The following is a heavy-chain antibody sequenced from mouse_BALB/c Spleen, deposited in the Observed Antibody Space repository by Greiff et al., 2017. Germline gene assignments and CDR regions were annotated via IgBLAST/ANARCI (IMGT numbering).Heavy chain of an antibody. CDR1: GYTFTSYW. J-gene: IGHJ4*01. CDR3: APTTVEDYYAMDY. Sequence: QVQLKESGAELAKPGASVKMSCKASGYTFTSYWMHWVKQRPGQGLEWIGYINPSTGYTEYNQKFKDKATLTADKSSSTAYMQLSSLTSEDSAVYYCAPTTVEDYYAMDYWGQGTSVTVSS. V-gene: IGHV1-7*01. CDR2: INPSTGYT. D-gene: IGHD1-1*01.